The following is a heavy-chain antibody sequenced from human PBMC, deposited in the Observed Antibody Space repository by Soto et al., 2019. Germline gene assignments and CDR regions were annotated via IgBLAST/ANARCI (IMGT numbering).Heavy chain of an antibody. J-gene: IGHJ5*02. CDR1: GFTFSDHY. CDR2: IRNKANNYAT. CDR3: VRVPLVANAATARGRFDP. D-gene: IGHD2-15*01. Sequence: PGGALRLSWAASGFTFSDHYMDWGRQAPGKGLEWVGRIRNKANNYATEYDASVRGRFTISRDDSKNSLYLQMNSLETEDMAVYYWVRVPLVANAATARGRFDPRGQGTLVTDAS. V-gene: IGHV3-72*01.